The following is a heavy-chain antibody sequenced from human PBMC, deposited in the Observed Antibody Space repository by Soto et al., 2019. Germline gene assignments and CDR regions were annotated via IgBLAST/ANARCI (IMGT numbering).Heavy chain of an antibody. Sequence: VQLEESGGGVVKPGRSLRLSCAASGFTFSSSVMHWVRQAPGRGLEWVAVIWSDGSKKYYADSVTGRFAISRDNSINTMYLQRRSLRAEDTAVYYCAREALWSGYHDARDVWGQGTTVTVSS. J-gene: IGHJ6*02. CDR3: AREALWSGYHDARDV. V-gene: IGHV3-33*01. CDR2: IWSDGSKK. CDR1: GFTFSSSV. D-gene: IGHD5-12*01.